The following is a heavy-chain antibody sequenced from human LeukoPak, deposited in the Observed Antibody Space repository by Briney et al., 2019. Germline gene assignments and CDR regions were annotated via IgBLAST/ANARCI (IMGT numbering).Heavy chain of an antibody. V-gene: IGHV4-39*01. J-gene: IGHJ3*02. D-gene: IGHD3-10*01. Sequence: PSETLSLTCTVSGGSIRSSYYYWGWIRQPPGKGLEWIGSIYDSGSTYYNPSLKSRVTISVDTSKNQFSLKLNSVTAADTAVYYCARVKLVAFDIWGQGTMVTVSS. CDR1: GGSIRSSYYY. CDR3: ARVKLVAFDI. CDR2: IYDSGST.